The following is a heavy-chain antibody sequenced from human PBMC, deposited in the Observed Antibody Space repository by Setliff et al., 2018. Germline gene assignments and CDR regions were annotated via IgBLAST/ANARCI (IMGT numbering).Heavy chain of an antibody. CDR3: ARLSWDGLRYHGLDV. D-gene: IGHD3-10*01. CDR2: INHSGST. Sequence: SETLSLTCTVYGGSLSNYYWSWIRQPPGKGLEWIVEINHSGSTNYNPSLKGRVTISVDTSTNQFSLKLRSVTAADTAVYYCARLSWDGLRYHGLDVWGQGTTVTVSS. V-gene: IGHV4-34*01. CDR1: GGSLSNYY. J-gene: IGHJ6*02.